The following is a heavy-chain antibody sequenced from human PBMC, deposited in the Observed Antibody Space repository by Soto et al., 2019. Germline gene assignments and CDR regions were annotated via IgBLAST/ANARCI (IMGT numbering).Heavy chain of an antibody. CDR1: GFTVGSNY. CDR2: IYSGGST. V-gene: IGHV3-66*01. D-gene: IGHD6-19*01. CDR3: ARSWAVAGSYDY. J-gene: IGHJ4*02. Sequence: EVQLVESGGGLVQPGGSLRLSCAASGFTVGSNYMNWVRQAPGKGLEWVSVIYSGGSTYYADSVKGRFTISRDNSKNTLYLQMHSLRAEDTAVYYCARSWAVAGSYDYWGQGTLVTVSS.